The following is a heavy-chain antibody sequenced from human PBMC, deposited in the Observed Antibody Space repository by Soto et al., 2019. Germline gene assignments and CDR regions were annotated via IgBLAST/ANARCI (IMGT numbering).Heavy chain of an antibody. J-gene: IGHJ5*02. D-gene: IGHD1-1*01. V-gene: IGHV3-74*01. CDR1: WFKRVGFW. CDR3: AKWPVTSWFDP. Sequence: WGLPRISRGAVWFKRVGFWVRRVPQDPGKGLVWVSHINSEGSSTTYADSVKGRFTISRDNAKNTLYLQMNSLRAEDTAVYDGAKWPVTSWFDPWGQGTLVTVSS. CDR2: INSEGSST.